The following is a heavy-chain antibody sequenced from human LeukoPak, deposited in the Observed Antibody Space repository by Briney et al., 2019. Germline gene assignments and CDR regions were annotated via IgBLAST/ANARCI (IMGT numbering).Heavy chain of an antibody. V-gene: IGHV3-7*01. CDR2: IKQDGSDK. D-gene: IGHD3-16*01. CDR1: EFTFSSYW. Sequence: GGSLRLSCAASEFTFSSYWMSWVRQAPGRGLERVASIKQDGSDKYYVDSVKGRFTISRDNAKKSLYLQMNSLRAEDTAVYYCASRGSYVDYWGQGTLVTVSS. J-gene: IGHJ4*02. CDR3: ASRGSYVDY.